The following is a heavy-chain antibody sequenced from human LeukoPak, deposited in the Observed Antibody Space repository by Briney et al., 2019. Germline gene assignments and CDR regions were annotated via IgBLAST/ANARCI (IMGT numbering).Heavy chain of an antibody. V-gene: IGHV4-61*01. D-gene: IGHD3/OR15-3a*01. CDR3: ARDFWAATGAFEI. J-gene: IGHJ3*02. Sequence: SETLSLTCIVSGDSVNSATFYWAWIRQSPGKGLELIGYTYNRGNTYYNPSLNSRVTISVDTSKNQFSLKLRSVTAADSAVYYCARDFWAATGAFEIWGQGASVTVSS. CDR2: TYNRGNT. CDR1: GDSVNSATFY.